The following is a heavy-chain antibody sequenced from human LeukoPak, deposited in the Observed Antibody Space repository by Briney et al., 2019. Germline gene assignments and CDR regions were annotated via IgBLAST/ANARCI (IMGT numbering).Heavy chain of an antibody. Sequence: VSVKVSCKASGYTFTSYAMNWVRQAPGQGLEWMGWINTNTGNPTYAQGFTGRFVFSLDTSVTTAYLQISSLKADDTAVYYCARGGGLYRYCSSTSCYDNWGQGTLVTVSS. CDR1: GYTFTSYA. CDR2: INTNTGNP. D-gene: IGHD2-2*01. V-gene: IGHV7-4-1*02. CDR3: ARGGGLYRYCSSTSCYDN. J-gene: IGHJ4*02.